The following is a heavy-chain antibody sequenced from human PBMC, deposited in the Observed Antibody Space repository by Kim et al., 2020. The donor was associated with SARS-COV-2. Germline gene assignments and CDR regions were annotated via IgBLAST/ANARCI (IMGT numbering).Heavy chain of an antibody. CDR2: IWYDGSNK. D-gene: IGHD6-13*01. CDR3: ARDRYSSSWCLFDY. Sequence: GGSLRLSCAASGFTFSSYGMHWVRQAPGKGLEWVAVIWYDGSNKYYADSVKGRFTISRYNSKNTLYLQMNSLRAEDTAVYYCARDRYSSSWCLFDYWGQGTLVTVSS. J-gene: IGHJ4*02. CDR1: GFTFSSYG. V-gene: IGHV3-33*01.